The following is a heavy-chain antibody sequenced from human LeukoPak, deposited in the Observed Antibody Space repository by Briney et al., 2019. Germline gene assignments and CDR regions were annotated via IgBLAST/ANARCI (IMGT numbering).Heavy chain of an antibody. CDR3: ARERQLVRWFDP. Sequence: GASVKVSCKASGYTFTGYYMLWVRQAPGQGLEWMGRINPNSGGTNYAQKFQGRVTMTRDTSISTAYMELSRLRSDDTAVYYCARERQLVRWFDPWGQGTLVTVSS. CDR1: GYTFTGYY. D-gene: IGHD6-13*01. V-gene: IGHV1-2*06. J-gene: IGHJ5*02. CDR2: INPNSGGT.